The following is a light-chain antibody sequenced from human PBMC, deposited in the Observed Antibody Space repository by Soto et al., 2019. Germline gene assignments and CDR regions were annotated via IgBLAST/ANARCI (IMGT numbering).Light chain of an antibody. CDR1: QSVSGL. V-gene: IGKV1-5*01. CDR3: QQYNTYSIT. Sequence: DMQMTQSPSTLSASVGDRVTITWGASQSVSGLLDWYQQKPGQAPNLLVYGASSLESGVPSRFSGSGYGTEFTITISSMKHDDFETYYCQQYNTYSITFGHGTRLEIK. J-gene: IGKJ5*01. CDR2: GAS.